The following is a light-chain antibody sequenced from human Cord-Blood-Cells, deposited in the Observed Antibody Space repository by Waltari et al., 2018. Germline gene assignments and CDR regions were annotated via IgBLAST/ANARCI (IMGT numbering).Light chain of an antibody. CDR2: DVS. V-gene: IGLV2-14*01. CDR3: SSYTSSSTV. CDR1: RSDVGGYNY. J-gene: IGLJ3*02. Sequence: QSALTQPASVSGSPGQSIPISCTGPRSDVGGYNYVSWHQQHPGKAPKLMIYDVSNRPSGVSNRFSGSKSGNTASLTISGLQAEDEADYYCSSYTSSSTVFGGGTKLTVL.